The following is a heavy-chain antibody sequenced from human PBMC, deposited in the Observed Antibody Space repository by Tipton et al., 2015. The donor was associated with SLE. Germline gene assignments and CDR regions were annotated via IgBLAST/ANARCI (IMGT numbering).Heavy chain of an antibody. J-gene: IGHJ3*02. D-gene: IGHD1-14*01. CDR2: IFHTGSA. V-gene: IGHV4-31*03. Sequence: TLSLTCTVSGGSISGSAYYWNWIRQHPEKGLEWIGYIFHTGSAYYNPSLKSRLTISVDTSNHQFSLNLSSVTAADTAVYYCARAPMGRDHRRGSFEIWGQGIMVTVSS. CDR3: ARAPMGRDHRRGSFEI. CDR1: GGSISGSAYY.